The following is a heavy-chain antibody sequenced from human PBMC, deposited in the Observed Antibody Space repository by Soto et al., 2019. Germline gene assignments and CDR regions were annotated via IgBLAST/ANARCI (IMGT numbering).Heavy chain of an antibody. CDR3: ARTQDGDYGMDV. V-gene: IGHV5-51*01. Sequence: SPGNGAAYSFTNYVSVRVRQMPGKGLEWMGIIYPGDSDTRYSPSFQGQVTISADKSISTAYLQWSSLKASDTAMYYCARTQDGDYGMDVWGQGTTVTVSS. D-gene: IGHD4-17*01. CDR1: AYSFTNYV. J-gene: IGHJ6*02. CDR2: IYPGDSDT.